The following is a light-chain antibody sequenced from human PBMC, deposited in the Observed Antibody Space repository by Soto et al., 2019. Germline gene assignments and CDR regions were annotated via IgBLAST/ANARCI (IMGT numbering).Light chain of an antibody. CDR1: QSIISW. J-gene: IGKJ3*01. CDR3: KQYNSYFT. Sequence: DLQMTQSPSTLSASVGDRVTITCRASQSIISWLAWYQKKPGKATKPLIYDASILESGIPSRFSSRGSGTEFTATISSLQPDDFATYFCKQYNSYFTFGPGTKVGLK. CDR2: DAS. V-gene: IGKV1-5*01.